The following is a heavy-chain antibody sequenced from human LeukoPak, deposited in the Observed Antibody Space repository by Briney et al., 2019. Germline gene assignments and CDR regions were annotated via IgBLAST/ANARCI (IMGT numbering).Heavy chain of an antibody. Sequence: PSETLSLTCAVYGGSFTGYYWSWIRQPPGKGLEWIGEINRNGNTNYNPSLKSRVTISVDTSKNHFSLKLSSVTAADTAVYYCARHSAAAGTLGYWGQGTLVTVSS. D-gene: IGHD6-13*01. J-gene: IGHJ4*02. V-gene: IGHV4-34*01. CDR3: ARHSAAAGTLGY. CDR1: GGSFTGYY. CDR2: INRNGNT.